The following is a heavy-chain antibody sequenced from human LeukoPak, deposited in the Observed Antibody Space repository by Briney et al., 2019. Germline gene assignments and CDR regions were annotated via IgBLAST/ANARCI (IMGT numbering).Heavy chain of an antibody. CDR3: AKDIHRDSSSWYYFDY. J-gene: IGHJ4*01. V-gene: IGHV3-9*01. CDR1: GFTFSTYW. Sequence: PGGSLRLSCAASGFTFSTYWMHWVRQTPGKGLEWVSGISWNSGSIGYADSVKGRFTISRDNAKNSLYLQMNSLRAEDTALYYCAKDIHRDSSSWYYFDYWGQGTLVTVSS. D-gene: IGHD6-13*01. CDR2: ISWNSGSI.